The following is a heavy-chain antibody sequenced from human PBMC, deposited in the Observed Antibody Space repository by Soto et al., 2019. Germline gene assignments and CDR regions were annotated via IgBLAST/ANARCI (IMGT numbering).Heavy chain of an antibody. CDR1: GFIFSAYW. J-gene: IGHJ2*01. CDR3: VRARIDV. CDR2: INPDGSEK. Sequence: EVQLVESGGGLVQPGGSLRLSCAASGFIFSAYWMNWVRQAPGKGLEWVANINPDGSEKYYVDSVKGRFTISRDNVKNSLFLQVNNLRAEDTALYYCVRARIDVWGRGTLVTVSS. V-gene: IGHV3-7*01.